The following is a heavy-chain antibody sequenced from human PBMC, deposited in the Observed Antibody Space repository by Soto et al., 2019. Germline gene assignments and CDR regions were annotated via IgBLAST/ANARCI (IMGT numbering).Heavy chain of an antibody. CDR1: GDSISGSYW. J-gene: IGHJ5*02. V-gene: IGHV4-4*02. CDR3: AREVPGLREVNRNWFDP. D-gene: IGHD3-10*01. Sequence: QVQLQESGPGLVKPSGTLSLTCTVSGDSISGSYWWSWVRQPPGKGLEWIGEVSQSGNTNYNPSLMSRLTISVDKSKNKFSLGLTYVTAADTGIYYCAREVPGLREVNRNWFDPWGQGTLVTVSS. CDR2: VSQSGNT.